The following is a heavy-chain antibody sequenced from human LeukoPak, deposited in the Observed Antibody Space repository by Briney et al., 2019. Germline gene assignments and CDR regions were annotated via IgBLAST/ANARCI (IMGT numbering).Heavy chain of an antibody. CDR2: INPSGGST. Sequence: ASVKVSCTASGYTFTSYYIHWVRQAPGQGLEWMGIINPSGGSTSYAQKFQGRVTMTRDTSTSTVYMELSSLRSEDTAVYYCARDFVSSGWYDYWGQGTLVTVSS. J-gene: IGHJ4*02. CDR1: GYTFTSYY. D-gene: IGHD6-19*01. V-gene: IGHV1-46*01. CDR3: ARDFVSSGWYDY.